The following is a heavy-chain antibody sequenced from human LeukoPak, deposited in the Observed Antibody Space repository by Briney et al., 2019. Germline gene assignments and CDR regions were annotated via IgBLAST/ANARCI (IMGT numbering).Heavy chain of an antibody. Sequence: PGGSLRLSCAASGFTFSSYVMHWVRQAPGKGLEWVAVISYDGSNKHYADSVKGRFTISRDNSKNTLYLQMNSLRAEDTAVYYCAREETVTTSFDYWGQGTLVTASS. D-gene: IGHD4-4*01. V-gene: IGHV3-30-3*01. CDR2: ISYDGSNK. J-gene: IGHJ4*02. CDR3: AREETVTTSFDY. CDR1: GFTFSSYV.